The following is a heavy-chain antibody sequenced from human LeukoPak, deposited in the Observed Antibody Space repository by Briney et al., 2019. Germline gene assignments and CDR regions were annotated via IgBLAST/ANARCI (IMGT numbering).Heavy chain of an antibody. CDR2: IYYSGST. Sequence: SETLSLTCTVSGGSISSSSYYWGWIRQPPGKGLEWIGSIYYSGSTYYNPSLKSRVTISVDTSKNQFSLKLSSVTAADTAVYYCARDMSHYDFWSGYYTHYYYGMDVWGQGTTVTVSS. J-gene: IGHJ6*02. D-gene: IGHD3-3*01. CDR3: ARDMSHYDFWSGYYTHYYYGMDV. CDR1: GGSISSSSYY. V-gene: IGHV4-39*07.